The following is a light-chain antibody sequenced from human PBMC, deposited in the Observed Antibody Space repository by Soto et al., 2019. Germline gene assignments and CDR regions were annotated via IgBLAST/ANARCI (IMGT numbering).Light chain of an antibody. CDR2: DVN. V-gene: IGLV2-11*01. CDR1: SSDVGGYAY. CDR3: CSYAGFSTSAL. Sequence: QSALTQPRSVSGSPGQSVTISCTGTSSDVGGYAYVSWFQQHPGKVPKLMIYDVNKRPSGVPDRFSGSKSGSTASLTISGLQAEDEADYYCCSYAGFSTSALFGGGTKLTVL. J-gene: IGLJ2*01.